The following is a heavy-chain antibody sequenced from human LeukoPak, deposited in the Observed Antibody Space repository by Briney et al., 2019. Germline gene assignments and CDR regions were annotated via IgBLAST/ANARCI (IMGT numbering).Heavy chain of an antibody. CDR2: ISAVT. J-gene: IGHJ4*02. CDR1: DFALRSYA. V-gene: IGHV3-23*01. Sequence: GGSLRLSCAVSDFALRSYAMSWVRQAPGNGLEWVSSISAVTYYADSVKGRFTISRDNPKNTVNLQMNSLRAEDTAVYYCAKESPHFDYWGQGTLVTVSS. CDR3: AKESPHFDY.